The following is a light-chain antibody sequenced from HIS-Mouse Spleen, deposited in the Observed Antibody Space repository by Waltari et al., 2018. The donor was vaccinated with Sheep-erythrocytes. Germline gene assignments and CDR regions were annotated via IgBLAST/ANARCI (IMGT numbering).Light chain of an antibody. CDR3: CSYAGSSTPWV. V-gene: IGLV2-23*01. Sequence: QSALTQPASVSGSPGQSITISCTGTSSDVGSYNLVSWYQQHPGKAPKLMIYEGSKRPSVVSHRFSGSKSGITAALTISGLQAEDEADYYGCSYAGSSTPWVFGGGTKLTVL. CDR1: SSDVGSYNL. CDR2: EGS. J-gene: IGLJ3*02.